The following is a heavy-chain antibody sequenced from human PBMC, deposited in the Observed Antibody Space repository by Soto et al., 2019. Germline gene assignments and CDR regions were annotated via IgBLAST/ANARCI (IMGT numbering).Heavy chain of an antibody. Sequence: PGGSLRLSCAASGFTFSIYAMSWVRQAPGKGMEWVAAISGSGGSTYYADSVKGRFTISRENSKNTLYLQMNSLRAEDAAVYYCAKDLVGSNADYYDYWGQGTLVTVSS. CDR2: ISGSGGST. CDR3: AKDLVGSNADYYDY. J-gene: IGHJ4*02. V-gene: IGHV3-23*01. CDR1: GFTFSIYA. D-gene: IGHD2-15*01.